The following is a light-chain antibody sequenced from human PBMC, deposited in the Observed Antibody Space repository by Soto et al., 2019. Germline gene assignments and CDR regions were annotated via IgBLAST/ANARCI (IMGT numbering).Light chain of an antibody. CDR2: GAY. Sequence: EIELTQSPGTLCLSPGERATLSCSASESIISSYLGWYQQKPGQSPSLLIYGAYNRATGVTDRFSGSGSGTDFTLTISRLEPEDFAVYYCHHYGGAPFTVGPVTQVEIK. CDR1: ESIISSY. CDR3: HHYGGAPFT. V-gene: IGKV3-20*01. J-gene: IGKJ3*01.